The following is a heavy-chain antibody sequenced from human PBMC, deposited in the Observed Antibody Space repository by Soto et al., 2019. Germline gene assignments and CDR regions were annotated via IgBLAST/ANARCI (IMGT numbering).Heavy chain of an antibody. CDR1: GYTFTDYF. V-gene: IGHV1-2*02. CDR2: INPNNGGT. Sequence: QLQLVQSGAEVKKPGASVRVSCKTSGYTFTDYFVHWVRQAPGQGLEWMGWINPNNGGTNYAPRFQGRATMTRDTSISTAYMDLSSLRSDDTAVYYCARGHRSDLFCTSTKCLIDHWGQGTLVTVSS. CDR3: ARGHRSDLFCTSTKCLIDH. D-gene: IGHD2-2*01. J-gene: IGHJ4*02.